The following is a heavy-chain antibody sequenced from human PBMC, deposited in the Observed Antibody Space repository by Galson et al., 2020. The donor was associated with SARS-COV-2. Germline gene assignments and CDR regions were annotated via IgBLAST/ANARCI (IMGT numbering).Heavy chain of an antibody. D-gene: IGHD5-12*01. V-gene: IGHV3-15*01. CDR2: IKSKPAGGTT. CDR1: GFTFSNAW. CDR3: TTAVGTINPIDY. Sequence: GGSLRLSCAASGFTFSNAWMSWVRQAPGKGLEWVGRIKSKPAGGTTDSAAPVKGRFSISRDDSKNILYLQMNGLKTEDTAVYYGTTAVGTINPIDYWGQGTLVIVSS. J-gene: IGHJ4*02.